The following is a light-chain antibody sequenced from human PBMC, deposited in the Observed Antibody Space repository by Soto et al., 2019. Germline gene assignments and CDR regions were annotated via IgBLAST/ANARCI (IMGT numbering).Light chain of an antibody. J-gene: IGKJ3*01. CDR1: QSVGSN. CDR3: QQYNNWPPVN. Sequence: EIVMTQSPGTLSVSPGERATLSCGASQSVGSNLAWYQQKPGQAPRLLIYGASTRATGIPARFSGSGSGTEFTLTISSLQSEDFAVYFCQQYNNWPPVNFGPGTKVDIK. V-gene: IGKV3-15*01. CDR2: GAS.